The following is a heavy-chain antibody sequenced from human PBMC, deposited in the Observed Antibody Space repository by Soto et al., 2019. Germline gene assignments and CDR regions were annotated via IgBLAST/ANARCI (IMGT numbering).Heavy chain of an antibody. CDR3: ARSPFTYYFDY. Sequence: PSETLSLTCAVSGGSISTYYWSWIRQPPGKGLEWIGYIHYSGSTDYNPSLKSRVTISVDTSKNHFSLKVSPVTAADTAVYYCARSPFTYYFDYWGQGTLVTVSS. CDR1: GGSISTYY. V-gene: IGHV4-59*08. CDR2: IHYSGST. D-gene: IGHD3-16*01. J-gene: IGHJ4*02.